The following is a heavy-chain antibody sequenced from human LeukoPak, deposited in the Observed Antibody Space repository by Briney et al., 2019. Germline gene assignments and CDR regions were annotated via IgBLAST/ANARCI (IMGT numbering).Heavy chain of an antibody. D-gene: IGHD6-13*01. V-gene: IGHV4-61*02. J-gene: IGHJ4*02. CDR1: GGSISSGSYY. Sequence: SQTLSLTCTVSGGSISSGSYYWSWIRQPAGKGLEWIGRIYTSGSTNYNPSLKSRVTISVDTSKNQFSLKLSSVTAADTAVYYCARELSSSCFDYWGQGTLVTVSS. CDR2: IYTSGST. CDR3: ARELSSSCFDY.